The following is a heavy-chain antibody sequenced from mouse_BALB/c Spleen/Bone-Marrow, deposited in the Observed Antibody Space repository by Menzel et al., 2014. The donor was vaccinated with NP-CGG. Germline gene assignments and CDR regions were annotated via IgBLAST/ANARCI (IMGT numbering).Heavy chain of an antibody. CDR1: GFNIKDTY. V-gene: IGHV14-3*02. J-gene: IGHJ4*01. Sequence: VQLQQPGAELVKPGASVKLSCTASGFNIKDTYMHWVMQRPEQGLEWIGRIDPANGNTKYDPKFQGKATITADTSSNTAHLQLSSLTSEDTAVYYCARYRYYGSSYAMDYWGQGTSVTVSS. CDR3: ARYRYYGSSYAMDY. D-gene: IGHD1-1*01. CDR2: IDPANGNT.